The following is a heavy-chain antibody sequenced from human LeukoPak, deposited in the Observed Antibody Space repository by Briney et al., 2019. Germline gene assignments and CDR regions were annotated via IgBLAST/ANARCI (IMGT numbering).Heavy chain of an antibody. CDR1: GFPFSSFG. V-gene: IGHV3-30*02. J-gene: IGHJ4*02. CDR3: AKCRAPYSEAYSIIDY. D-gene: IGHD1-26*01. CDR2: IRFDGLKK. Sequence: GGSLRLSCAASGFPFSSFGMHWVRQVPGKGLEWVTFIRFDGLKKNYADALKGRFTISRDNSQNTVYLQMNSLRPDDTAVYYSAKCRAPYSEAYSIIDYWGQGTRVTVSS.